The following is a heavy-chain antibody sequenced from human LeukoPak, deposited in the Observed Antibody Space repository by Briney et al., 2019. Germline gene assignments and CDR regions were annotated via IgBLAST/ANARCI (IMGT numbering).Heavy chain of an antibody. CDR3: SGITIFGFNYYMDV. D-gene: IGHD3-3*01. CDR2: ISSGGSTI. Sequence: GGSLRLSCAASGFTFSDYYMTWIRQAPGKGLEWVSYISSGGSTIYYADSVKGRFTISRDNSKNTLYLQMNSLRAEDTAVYYCSGITIFGFNYYMDVWGKGTTVTVSS. V-gene: IGHV3-11*04. J-gene: IGHJ6*03. CDR1: GFTFSDYY.